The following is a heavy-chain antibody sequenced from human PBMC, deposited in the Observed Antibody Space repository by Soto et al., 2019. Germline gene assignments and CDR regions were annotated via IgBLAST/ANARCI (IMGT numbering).Heavy chain of an antibody. V-gene: IGHV3-33*01. J-gene: IGHJ5*02. CDR2: IWYDGSNK. CDR1: GFTFSSYG. CDR3: AREDIVVVPAAMPANWFDP. D-gene: IGHD2-2*01. Sequence: ESGGGVVQPGRSLRLSCAASGFTFSSYGMHWVRQAPGKGLEWVAVIWYDGSNKYYADSVKGRFTISRDNSKNTLYLQMNSLRAEDTAVYYCAREDIVVVPAAMPANWFDPWGQGTLVTVSS.